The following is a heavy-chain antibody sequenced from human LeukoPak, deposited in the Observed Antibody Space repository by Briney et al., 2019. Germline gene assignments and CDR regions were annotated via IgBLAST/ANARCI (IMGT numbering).Heavy chain of an antibody. V-gene: IGHV3-30-3*01. CDR1: GFTFGSYA. D-gene: IGHD2-21*02. Sequence: GSLRLPCAASGFTFGSYAMHWVRQAPGRGLEWVAGISYDGTNKYYADSVKGRSTISRDNSKNTLYLQMNSLRTDDTAVYYCARESPACGEDCYFDYWGQGTLVTVSS. CDR2: ISYDGTNK. J-gene: IGHJ4*02. CDR3: ARESPACGEDCYFDY.